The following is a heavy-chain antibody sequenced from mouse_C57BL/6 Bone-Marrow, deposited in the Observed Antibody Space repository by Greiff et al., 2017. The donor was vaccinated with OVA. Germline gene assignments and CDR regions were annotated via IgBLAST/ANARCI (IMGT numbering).Heavy chain of an antibody. Sequence: QVQLKESGAELARPGASVKLSCKASGYTFTSYGISWVKQRTGQGLEWIGEIYPRSGNTYYNEKFKGKATLTADKSSSTAYMELRSLTSADSAVYFCARGYIYYDYDEDYWGQGTTLTVSS. D-gene: IGHD2-4*01. V-gene: IGHV1-81*01. CDR2: IYPRSGNT. CDR3: ARGYIYYDYDEDY. CDR1: GYTFTSYG. J-gene: IGHJ2*01.